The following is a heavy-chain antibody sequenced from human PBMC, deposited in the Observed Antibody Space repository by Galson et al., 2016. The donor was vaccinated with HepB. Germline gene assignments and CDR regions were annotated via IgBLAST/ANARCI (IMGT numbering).Heavy chain of an antibody. J-gene: IGHJ4*02. Sequence: SLRLSCAGSGFTLSSHTMNWVRQAPGKGLEWVSSISSSATTYIYYADSVKGRFTVSRDNAKNSLFLQMNSLRAEDTAIYYWARKSPYGDYHLDSWGQGTLVTVS. D-gene: IGHD4-17*01. CDR1: GFTLSSHT. CDR2: ISSSATTYI. CDR3: ARKSPYGDYHLDS. V-gene: IGHV3-21*01.